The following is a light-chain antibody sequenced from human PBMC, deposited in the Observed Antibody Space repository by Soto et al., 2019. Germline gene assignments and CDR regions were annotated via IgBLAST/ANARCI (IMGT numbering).Light chain of an antibody. Sequence: EIVLTQSPATPSLSPGGRATLSCRASQSVSSYLAWYQQKPGQAPRLLIYDASTRATGIPARFSGSGSGTDFTLTISSLEPEDFAVYYCQQRSSWYTFGQGTKLEIK. CDR2: DAS. CDR1: QSVSSY. J-gene: IGKJ2*01. CDR3: QQRSSWYT. V-gene: IGKV3-11*01.